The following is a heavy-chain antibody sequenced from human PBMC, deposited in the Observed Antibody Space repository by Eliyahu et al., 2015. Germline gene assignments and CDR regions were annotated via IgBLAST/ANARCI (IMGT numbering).Heavy chain of an antibody. V-gene: IGHV3-15*01. Sequence: EVQLVESGGGLVKPGGSLRLSCTASGFTFSNAWXSWVRQAPGKGLEWVGRIKTKTDGGTTDYAAPVKGRFTISRDDSKNTLFLQMNSLKTEDTGVYSCTTQGASVLGATGAFDIWGQGTMVTVSS. CDR1: GFTFSNAW. CDR3: TTQGASVLGATGAFDI. CDR2: IKTKTDGGTT. D-gene: IGHD1-26*01. J-gene: IGHJ3*02.